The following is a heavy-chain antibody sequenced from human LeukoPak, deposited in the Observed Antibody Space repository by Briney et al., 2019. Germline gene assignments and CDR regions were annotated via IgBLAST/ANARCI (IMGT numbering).Heavy chain of an antibody. J-gene: IGHJ5*02. Sequence: ASVKVSCKASGYTFTSDGISWVRQAPGQGLEWMGWISTNNGDTKYGKKFQGRVIMTTDTSTSTAYMAVRSLRSDDTAVYYCARGLGSDYSDSSGSPWGQGTLVTVSS. CDR2: ISTNNGDT. CDR1: GYTFTSDG. D-gene: IGHD3-22*01. CDR3: ARGLGSDYSDSSGSP. V-gene: IGHV1-18*01.